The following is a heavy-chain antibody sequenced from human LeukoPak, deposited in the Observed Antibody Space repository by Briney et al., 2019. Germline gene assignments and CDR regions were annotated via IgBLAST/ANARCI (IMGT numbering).Heavy chain of an antibody. CDR3: AREGGSIVVVPAAHVNWFDP. J-gene: IGHJ5*02. CDR2: INPNSGGT. D-gene: IGHD2-2*01. CDR1: GYTFTGYY. Sequence: GASVKVSCKASGYTFTGYYMHWVRQAPGQGLEWMGWINPNSGGTNYAQKLQGRVTMTRDTSISTAYMELSRLRPDDTAVYYCAREGGSIVVVPAAHVNWFDPWGQGTLVTVSS. V-gene: IGHV1-2*02.